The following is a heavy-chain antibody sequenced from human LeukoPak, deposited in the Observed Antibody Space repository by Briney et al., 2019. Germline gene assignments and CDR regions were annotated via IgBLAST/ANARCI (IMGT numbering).Heavy chain of an antibody. D-gene: IGHD2-15*01. J-gene: IGHJ4*02. CDR2: ISGSGGST. Sequence: PGGSLRLSCAASGFTVSSNYMSWVRQAPGKGLEWVSAISGSGGSTYYADSVKGRFTISRDNSKNTLYLQMNSLRAEDTAVYCCARQLGYCSDGSCYFDYWGQGTLVTVSS. V-gene: IGHV3-23*01. CDR3: ARQLGYCSDGSCYFDY. CDR1: GFTVSSNY.